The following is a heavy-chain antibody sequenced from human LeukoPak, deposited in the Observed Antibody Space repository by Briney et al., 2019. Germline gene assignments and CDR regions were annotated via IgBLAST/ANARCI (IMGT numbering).Heavy chain of an antibody. J-gene: IGHJ4*02. V-gene: IGHV3-23*01. CDR1: GFTFSTYA. Sequence: GGSLRLSCAASGFTFSTYAMNWVRQAPGKGLEWVSVISDSGARTSYADSVKGWFSISRDNSKSTLYLQLNSLRAEDTAVYYCAKAINSGWYSSDYWGQGTLVTVSS. CDR3: AKAINSGWYSSDY. D-gene: IGHD6-19*01. CDR2: ISDSGART.